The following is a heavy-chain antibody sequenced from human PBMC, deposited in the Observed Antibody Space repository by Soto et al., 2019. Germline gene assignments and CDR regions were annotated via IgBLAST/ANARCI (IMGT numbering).Heavy chain of an antibody. Sequence: GESLKISCKGSGYSFTSYWIGWVRQMPGKGLEWMGIIYPGDSDTRYSPSFQGQVTISADKSISTAYLQWSSLKASDTAMYYCARHRRYSSGWYRGGFDYWGQGTLVTVSS. V-gene: IGHV5-51*01. CDR2: IYPGDSDT. CDR1: GYSFTSYW. J-gene: IGHJ4*02. CDR3: ARHRRYSSGWYRGGFDY. D-gene: IGHD6-19*01.